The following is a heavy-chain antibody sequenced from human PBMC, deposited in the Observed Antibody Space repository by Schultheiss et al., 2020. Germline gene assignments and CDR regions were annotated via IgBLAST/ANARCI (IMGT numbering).Heavy chain of an antibody. Sequence: GGSLRLSCAASGFTVSSNYMSWVRQAPGKGLEWVSVIYSCGSTYYADSVKGRFTISRDNSKNTLYLQMNSLRAEDTAVYYCARDQTTYYDFWSGYYGMDVWGKGTTV. CDR1: GFTVSSNY. V-gene: IGHV3-66*03. CDR3: ARDQTTYYDFWSGYYGMDV. D-gene: IGHD3-3*01. CDR2: IYSCGST. J-gene: IGHJ6*04.